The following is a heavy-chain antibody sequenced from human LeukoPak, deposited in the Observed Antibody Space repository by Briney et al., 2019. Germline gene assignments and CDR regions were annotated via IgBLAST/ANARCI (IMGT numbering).Heavy chain of an antibody. J-gene: IGHJ5*02. CDR2: IYYSGST. CDR1: GVSISSGSSD. V-gene: IGHV4-39*01. Sequence: SATLSLTCTVSGVSISSGSSDWAWVRQPPGTGLEWIGNIYYSGSTYYRPALKSQLTISVDTSKNQFSLKLSSVTAADTAVYYCARLNSPGWFDPWGQGTLVTVSS. CDR3: ARLNSPGWFDP.